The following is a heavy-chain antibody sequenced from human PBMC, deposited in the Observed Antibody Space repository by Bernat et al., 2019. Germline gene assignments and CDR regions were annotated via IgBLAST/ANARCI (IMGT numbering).Heavy chain of an antibody. J-gene: IGHJ6*02. CDR3: ARDGEVDSSSWYYYYGMDV. CDR1: GYTFTGYY. V-gene: IGHV1-2*04. D-gene: IGHD6-13*01. CDR2: INPNSGGP. Sequence: QVQLVQSGAEVKKPGASVKVSCKASGYTFTGYYMHWVRQAPGQGLEWMGWINPNSGGPNYAQKFQGWVTMTRDTSISPAYMELSRLRSDDTAVYDCARDGEVDSSSWYYYYGMDVWGQGTTVTVSS.